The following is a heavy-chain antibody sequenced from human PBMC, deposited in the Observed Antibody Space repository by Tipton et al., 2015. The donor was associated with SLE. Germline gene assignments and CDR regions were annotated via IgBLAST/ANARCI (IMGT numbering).Heavy chain of an antibody. CDR3: ARDRDYYGSGSYSF. J-gene: IGHJ4*02. Sequence: QLVQSGAEVKKPGASVKVSCKASGYTFTGYYMHWVRQAPGQGLEWMGRINPNSGGTNYAQKFQGRVTMTRDTSISTAYMELSRLRSDDTAVYYCARDRDYYGSGSYSFWGQGTLVTVSS. V-gene: IGHV1-2*06. CDR1: GYTFTGYY. CDR2: INPNSGGT. D-gene: IGHD3-10*01.